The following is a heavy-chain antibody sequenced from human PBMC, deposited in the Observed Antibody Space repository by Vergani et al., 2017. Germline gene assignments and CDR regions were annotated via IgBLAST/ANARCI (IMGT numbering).Heavy chain of an antibody. J-gene: IGHJ6*03. Sequence: QVQLQQWGAGLLKPSETLSLTCAVYGGSFSGYYWSWIRQPPGKGLEWIGEINHSGSTNYNPSLKSRVTISVDTSKNQFSLKLSSVTAADTAVYYCAGLGGGDYYYYMDVWGKGTTVTVSS. CDR2: INHSGST. CDR1: GGSFSGYY. CDR3: AGLGGGDYYYYMDV. V-gene: IGHV4-34*01. D-gene: IGHD2-21*01.